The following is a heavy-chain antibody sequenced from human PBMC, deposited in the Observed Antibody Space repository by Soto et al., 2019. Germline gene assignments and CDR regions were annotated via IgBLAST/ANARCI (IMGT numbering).Heavy chain of an antibody. CDR3: ARSYGSGSYYYGMDV. J-gene: IGHJ6*02. CDR1: GYTFTSYG. CDR2: ISAYNGNT. Sequence: QVQLVQSGAEVKKPGASVKVSCKASGYTFTSYGISWVRQAPGQGLEGMGWISAYNGNTNYAQKLQGRVTMTPDTSTSTAYMELRSLRSDDTAVYYCARSYGSGSYYYGMDVWGQGTTVTVSS. V-gene: IGHV1-18*04. D-gene: IGHD3-10*01.